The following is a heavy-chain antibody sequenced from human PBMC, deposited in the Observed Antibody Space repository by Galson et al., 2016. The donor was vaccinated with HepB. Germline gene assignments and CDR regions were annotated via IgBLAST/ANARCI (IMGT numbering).Heavy chain of an antibody. CDR1: GSTFTSYG. CDR2: VSAYNGKT. Sequence: SVKVSCKAAGSTFTSYGIAWIRQAPGQGLEWMGRVSAYNGKTNYAQRFQDRVTMTTDTFTNTVYVELKSLRIDDTAVYSCAREWFGSSGYNWFDPWGQGTLVTVSS. V-gene: IGHV1-18*01. D-gene: IGHD3-22*01. J-gene: IGHJ5*02. CDR3: AREWFGSSGYNWFDP.